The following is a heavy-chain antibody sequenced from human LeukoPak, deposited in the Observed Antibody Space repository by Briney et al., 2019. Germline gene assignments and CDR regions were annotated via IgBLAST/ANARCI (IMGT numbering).Heavy chain of an antibody. D-gene: IGHD4-17*01. Sequence: ASVKVSCKASGHTFTGYYMHWVRQAPGQGLEWMGWISPNSGDTNYAQKFQGRVTMTRDTSISTAYMELSRLRSDDTAVYYCARAVNTGYYFDYWGQGTLVTVSS. CDR2: ISPNSGDT. J-gene: IGHJ4*02. V-gene: IGHV1-2*02. CDR1: GHTFTGYY. CDR3: ARAVNTGYYFDY.